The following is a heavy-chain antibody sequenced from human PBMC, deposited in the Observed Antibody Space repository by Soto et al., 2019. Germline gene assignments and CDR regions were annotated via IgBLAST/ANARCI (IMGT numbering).Heavy chain of an antibody. V-gene: IGHV3-23*01. D-gene: IGHD3-10*01. CDR1: GFTFSSYA. Sequence: EVQLLESGGGLVQPGGSLRLSCAASGFTFSSYAMSWVRQAPGKGLEWVSAISGSGGGTYYADSVKGRFTISRDNSKNTLYLQMNSLRAEDTAVYYCAKAARSYYYGSGSYYPFHWFDPWGQGTLVTVSS. CDR3: AKAARSYYYGSGSYYPFHWFDP. J-gene: IGHJ5*02. CDR2: ISGSGGGT.